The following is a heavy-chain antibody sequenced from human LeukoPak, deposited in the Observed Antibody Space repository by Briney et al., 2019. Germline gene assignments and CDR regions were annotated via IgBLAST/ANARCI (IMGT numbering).Heavy chain of an antibody. Sequence: GGSLRPSCAASGFTFSSYEMNWVRQAPGKGLEWVSDISRSSSTIYYADSVKGRFTISRDNAKNSLYLQMNSLRAEDTAVYYCARAGYSSSWYSDWGQGTLVTVSS. J-gene: IGHJ4*02. CDR1: GFTFSSYE. CDR3: ARAGYSSSWYSD. V-gene: IGHV3-48*03. D-gene: IGHD6-13*01. CDR2: ISRSSSTI.